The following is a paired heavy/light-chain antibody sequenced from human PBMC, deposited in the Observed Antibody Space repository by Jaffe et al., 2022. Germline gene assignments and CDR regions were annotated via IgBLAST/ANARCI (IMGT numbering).Heavy chain of an antibody. CDR2: ISSSGNNT. CDR3: ANGAVYSGGWYGGY. Sequence: EVQLLESGGGLVQPGGSLRLSCAASGFTFSSYAMSWVRQAPGKGLEWVSAISSSGNNTYYADSMKGRFTISRDNSKNTLYLQMNSLRAEDTAVYYCANGAVYSGGWYGGYWGQGTLVTVSS. V-gene: IGHV3-23*01. D-gene: IGHD6-19*01. CDR1: GFTFSSYA. J-gene: IGHJ4*02.
Light chain of an antibody. V-gene: IGLV1-40*01. CDR1: SSNIGAGYD. Sequence: QSVLTQPPSVSGAPGQRVTVSCTGSSSNIGAGYDVHWYQQLPGTAPKLLIYGNSHRPSGVPDRFSGSKSGTSASLAITGLQAEDEADYYCQSYDSSLRGVFGGGTKLTVL. CDR3: QSYDSSLRGV. CDR2: GNS. J-gene: IGLJ3*02.